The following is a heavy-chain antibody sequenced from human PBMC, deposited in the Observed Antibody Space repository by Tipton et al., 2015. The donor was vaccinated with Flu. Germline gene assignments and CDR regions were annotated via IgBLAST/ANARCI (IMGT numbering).Heavy chain of an antibody. V-gene: IGHV4-39*01. D-gene: IGHD1-7*01. CDR1: SGSISSTTYF. Sequence: TLSLTCTVSSGSISSTTYFCAWIRQPPGKRLELIGSIYPSGTTYYNPSLKSRVTISVDTSKSQFSLKLRSVTAADAAVYYCARNNWNYAGAFDIWGQGTMVTVSS. CDR3: ARNNWNYAGAFDI. J-gene: IGHJ3*02. CDR2: IYPSGTT.